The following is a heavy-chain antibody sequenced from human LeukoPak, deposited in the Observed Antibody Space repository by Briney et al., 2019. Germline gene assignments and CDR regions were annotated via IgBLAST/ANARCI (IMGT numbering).Heavy chain of an antibody. Sequence: PSETLSLTCTVSGGSISSYYWSWIRQPPGKGLEWIGYIYYSGSTNYNPSLKSRVTISVDTSKNQFSLKLSSVTAADTAVYYCARGVVAVAGPLFDYWGQATLVTVSS. D-gene: IGHD6-19*01. J-gene: IGHJ4*02. CDR1: GGSISSYY. V-gene: IGHV4-59*01. CDR2: IYYSGST. CDR3: ARGVVAVAGPLFDY.